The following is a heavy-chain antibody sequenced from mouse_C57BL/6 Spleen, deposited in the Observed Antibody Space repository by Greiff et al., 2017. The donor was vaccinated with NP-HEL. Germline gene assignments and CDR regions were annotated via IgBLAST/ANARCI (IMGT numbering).Heavy chain of an antibody. V-gene: IGHV1-64*01. CDR3: ATTVVEDYAMDY. J-gene: IGHJ4*01. D-gene: IGHD1-1*01. CDR2: IHPNSGST. Sequence: QVQLQQPGAELVKPGASVKLSCKASGYTFTSYWMHWVKQRPGQGLEWIGMIHPNSGSTNYNEKFKSKATLTVDKSSSTAYMQLSSLTSEDSAVYYCATTVVEDYAMDYWGPGTSVTVSS. CDR1: GYTFTSYW.